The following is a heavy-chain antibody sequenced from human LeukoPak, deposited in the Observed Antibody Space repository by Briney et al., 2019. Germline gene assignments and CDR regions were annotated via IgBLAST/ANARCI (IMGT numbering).Heavy chain of an antibody. CDR2: IIPVFGTA. Sequence: SVKASCKASGGSFSNYASSWVRQAPGQGLEWMGGIIPVFGTANYAQKFQGRVTISADKSTSTAYMELRNLRSDDTAVYYCARDPTTVHAFDIWGQGTMVTVSS. V-gene: IGHV1-69*06. CDR3: ARDPTTVHAFDI. D-gene: IGHD4-17*01. CDR1: GGSFSNYA. J-gene: IGHJ3*02.